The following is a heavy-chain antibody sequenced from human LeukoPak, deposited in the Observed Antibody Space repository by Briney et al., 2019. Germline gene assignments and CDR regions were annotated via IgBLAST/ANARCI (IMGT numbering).Heavy chain of an antibody. J-gene: IGHJ3*02. V-gene: IGHV3-21*01. D-gene: IGHD3-16*02. CDR2: ISSSSSYI. CDR3: ARMITFGGVIVYAFDI. Sequence: GGSLRLSCAASGFTFSSYSMNWVRQAPGKGLEWVSSISSSSSYIYYAGSVKGRFTISRDNAKNSLYLQMNSLRAEDTAVYYCARMITFGGVIVYAFDIWGQGTMVTVSS. CDR1: GFTFSSYS.